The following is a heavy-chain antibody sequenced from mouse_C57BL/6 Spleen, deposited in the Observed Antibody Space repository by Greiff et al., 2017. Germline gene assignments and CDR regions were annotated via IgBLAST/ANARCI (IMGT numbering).Heavy chain of an antibody. D-gene: IGHD2-4*01. CDR1: GYTFTSYW. CDR2: IYPGNSDT. CDR3: TRDDYDVVYYAMDY. J-gene: IGHJ4*01. V-gene: IGHV1-5*01. Sequence: EVQLQQSGTVLARPGASVKMSCKTSGYTFTSYWMHWVKQRPGQGLEWIGAIYPGNSDTSYNQKFKGKAKLTAVTSASTAYMELSSLTNEDSAVYYCTRDDYDVVYYAMDYWGQGTSVTVSS.